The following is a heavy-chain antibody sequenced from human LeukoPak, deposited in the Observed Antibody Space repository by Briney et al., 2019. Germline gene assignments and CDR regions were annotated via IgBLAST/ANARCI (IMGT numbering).Heavy chain of an antibody. J-gene: IGHJ5*02. CDR1: GFTLSSYS. D-gene: IGHD3-10*01. CDR3: ARGRGPGFGDNWFDP. CDR2: ISSSSSYI. V-gene: IGHV3-21*04. Sequence: SGGSLRLSCAASGFTLSSYSMNWVRQAPGKGLEWVSSISSSSSYIYYADSVKGRFTISRDNAKNSLYLQMNSLRAEDTAVYYCARGRGPGFGDNWFDPWGQGTLVTVSS.